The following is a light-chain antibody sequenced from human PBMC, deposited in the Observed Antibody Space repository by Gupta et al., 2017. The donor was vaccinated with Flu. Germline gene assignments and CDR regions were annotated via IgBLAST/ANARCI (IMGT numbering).Light chain of an antibody. CDR1: QGLLYSDGNTY. CDR3: MQGAHWPWT. V-gene: IGKV2-30*01. CDR2: LVS. J-gene: IGKJ1*01. Sequence: DVVMTQSPLSLPVTVGQPASISCRSSQGLLYSDGNTYLNWFQQRPGHSPRRLIHLVSYRDSGVPDRFSGSGSGTDFTLKISRVEAEDVGVYYCMQGAHWPWTFGQGTKVEIK.